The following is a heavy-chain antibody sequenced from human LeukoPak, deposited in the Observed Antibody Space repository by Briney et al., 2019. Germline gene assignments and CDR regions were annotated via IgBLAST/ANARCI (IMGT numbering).Heavy chain of an antibody. D-gene: IGHD1-1*01. CDR1: GFTFSSYG. J-gene: IGHJ4*02. Sequence: PGGSLRLSCAASGFTFSSYGMHWVRQAPGKGLEWVAFIRYDGSNKYYADSVMGRFTISRDNFKNTLYLQMNSLRAEDTAVYYCAKGQTATRDYWGQGTLVIVSS. CDR3: AKGQTATRDY. CDR2: IRYDGSNK. V-gene: IGHV3-30*02.